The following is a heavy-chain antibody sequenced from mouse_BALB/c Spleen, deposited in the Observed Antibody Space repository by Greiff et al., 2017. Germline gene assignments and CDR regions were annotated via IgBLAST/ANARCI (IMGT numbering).Heavy chain of an antibody. J-gene: IGHJ3*01. CDR3: ATDTGDGYYASFAY. CDR1: GFSLSSYS. CDR2: IWGGGST. V-gene: IGHV2-6-4*01. D-gene: IGHD2-3*01. Sequence: VQVVESGPGLVAPSQCLSISCTVSGFSLSSYSVHWVRQPPGKGLEWLGMIWGGGSTDYYSALKSRLSIIKENSKSQVFLKMNSLQTDDTAMYYCATDTGDGYYASFAYWGQGTLVTVSA.